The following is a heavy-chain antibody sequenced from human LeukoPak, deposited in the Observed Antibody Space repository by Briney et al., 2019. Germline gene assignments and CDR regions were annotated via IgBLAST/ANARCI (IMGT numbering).Heavy chain of an antibody. CDR1: GYTFTGYY. Sequence: ASVRLSCTASGYTFTGYYMHWVRQAPGQGLEWMGWINPNSGGTNYAQKFQGRVTMTRDTSISTAYMELSRLRSDDTAVYYCANLMRGYSGYADYWGQGTLVTVSS. CDR3: ANLMRGYSGYADY. J-gene: IGHJ4*02. V-gene: IGHV1-2*02. CDR2: INPNSGGT. D-gene: IGHD5-12*01.